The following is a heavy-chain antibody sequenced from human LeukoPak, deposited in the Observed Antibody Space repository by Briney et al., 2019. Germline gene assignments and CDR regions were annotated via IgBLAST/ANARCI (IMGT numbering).Heavy chain of an antibody. J-gene: IGHJ4*02. D-gene: IGHD3-3*01. CDR3: ARGRDDFWSGSPDY. CDR1: GFSFSSYA. CDR2: TWYDGSEK. Sequence: GGSLRLSCAASGFSFSSYAMHWVRQAPGKGLEWVAVTWYDGSEKYYADSVKGRFTISRDNSKNTLQLQMSSLRVEDTAVYYCARGRDDFWSGSPDYWGQGTLVTVSS. V-gene: IGHV3-33*01.